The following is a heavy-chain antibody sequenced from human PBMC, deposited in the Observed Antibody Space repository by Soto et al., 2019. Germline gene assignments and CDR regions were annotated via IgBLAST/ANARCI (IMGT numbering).Heavy chain of an antibody. D-gene: IGHD2-15*01. CDR2: IYYSGST. Sequence: SETLSLTCTVSGGSISSSSYYWGWIRQPPGKGLEWIGYIYYSGSTNYNPSLKSRVTISVDTSKNQFSLKLSSVTAADTAVYYCARDRGYCSGGSCYSSAFDIWGQGTMVTVSS. CDR3: ARDRGYCSGGSCYSSAFDI. V-gene: IGHV4-61*01. J-gene: IGHJ3*02. CDR1: GGSISSSSYY.